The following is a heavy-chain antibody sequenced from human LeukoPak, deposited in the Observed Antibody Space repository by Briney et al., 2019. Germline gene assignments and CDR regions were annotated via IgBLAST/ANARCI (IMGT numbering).Heavy chain of an antibody. Sequence: GGSLRLSCAASGFTFSNYWMSWVRQAPGKGLEWVANIKEDGRDKYHVDSVKGRFTISRDNAKNSLYLQMNSLRAEDTAMYYCANTGSETYTFDYWGQGTLVTVSS. D-gene: IGHD3-10*01. J-gene: IGHJ4*02. CDR1: GFTFSNYW. V-gene: IGHV3-7*01. CDR3: ANTGSETYTFDY. CDR2: IKEDGRDK.